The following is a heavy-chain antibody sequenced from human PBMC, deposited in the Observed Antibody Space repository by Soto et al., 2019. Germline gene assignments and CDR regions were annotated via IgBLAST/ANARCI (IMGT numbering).Heavy chain of an antibody. V-gene: IGHV4-59*01. J-gene: IGHJ5*02. CDR1: NGSISTYY. Sequence: SETLSLTCSVSNGSISTYYWTWVRQPPGKGLEWIGYVYYSGSTNYNPSLKSRVAMSVDTSKNQFSLELKSVTAADTATYYCVREYLLTVFDTWGQGTLVTVSS. CDR3: VREYLLTVFDT. CDR2: VYYSGST. D-gene: IGHD3-9*01.